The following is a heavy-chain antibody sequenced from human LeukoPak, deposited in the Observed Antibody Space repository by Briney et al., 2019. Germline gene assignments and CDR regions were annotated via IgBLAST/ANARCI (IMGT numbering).Heavy chain of an antibody. J-gene: IGHJ6*03. V-gene: IGHV1-8*03. CDR2: MNPNSGNT. CDR1: GYTFTSYD. D-gene: IGHD6-6*01. CDR3: ARVPGRQLSYYYYYYMDV. Sequence: ASVKVSCKASGYTFTSYDINWVRQATGQGLEWMGWMNPNSGNTGYAQKFQGRVTITRNTSISTAYMELSSLRSEDTAVYCCARVPGRQLSYYYYYYMDVWGKGTTITVSS.